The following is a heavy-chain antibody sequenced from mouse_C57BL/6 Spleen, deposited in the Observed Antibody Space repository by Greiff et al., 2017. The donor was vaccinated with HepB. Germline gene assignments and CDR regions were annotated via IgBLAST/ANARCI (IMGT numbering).Heavy chain of an antibody. J-gene: IGHJ2*01. D-gene: IGHD1-1*01. V-gene: IGHV5-6*01. Sequence: EVQGVESGGDLVKPGGSLKLSCAASGFTFSSYGMSWVRQTPDKRLEWVATISSGGSYTYYPDSVKGRFTISRDNAKNTLYLQMSSLKSEDPAMYYCARRGGYYDGSSQYYFDDWGQGTTLTVSS. CDR1: GFTFSSYG. CDR3: ARRGGYYDGSSQYYFDD. CDR2: ISSGGSYT.